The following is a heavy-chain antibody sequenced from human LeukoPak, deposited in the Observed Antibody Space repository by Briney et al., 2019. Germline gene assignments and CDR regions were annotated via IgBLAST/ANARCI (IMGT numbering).Heavy chain of an antibody. V-gene: IGHV1-46*01. J-gene: IGHJ4*02. Sequence: ASVKVSCKTSGYTFTAFYLHWVRQAPGQGLEWMGIINPSGGSTSYAQKFQGRVTMTRDTSTSTVYMELSSLRSEDTAVYYCARALYSGSYGYWGQGTLVTVSS. CDR2: INPSGGST. D-gene: IGHD1-26*01. CDR3: ARALYSGSYGY. CDR1: GYTFTAFY.